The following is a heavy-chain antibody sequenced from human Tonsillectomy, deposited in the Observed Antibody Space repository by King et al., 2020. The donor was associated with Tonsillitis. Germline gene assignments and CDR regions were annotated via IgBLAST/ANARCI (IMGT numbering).Heavy chain of an antibody. D-gene: IGHD6-13*01. J-gene: IGHJ4*02. CDR2: ISGSGDST. CDR1: GFTFSAYA. V-gene: IGHV3-23*04. Sequence: QLVESGGGLVQPGGSLRLSCEAPGFTFSAYAMNWVRQAPGKGLEWVSVISGSGDSTDYADSVKGRFTISRDNSKNTLYLQMNSLRAEDTAVYYCAKDMYSSSWYGVFDYWGQGTLVTVSS. CDR3: AKDMYSSSWYGVFDY.